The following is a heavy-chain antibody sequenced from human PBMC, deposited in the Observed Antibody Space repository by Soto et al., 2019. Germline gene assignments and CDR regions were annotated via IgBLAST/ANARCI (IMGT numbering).Heavy chain of an antibody. CDR1: GFTFSSYT. CDR2: ISSSGGST. CDR3: AKGWGDY. J-gene: IGHJ4*02. V-gene: IGHV3-23*01. D-gene: IGHD7-27*01. Sequence: EVQLLESGGGLVQPGGSLRLSCAASGFTFSSYTMSWVRQGPGKGLEWVSGISSSGGSTVYADSVKGRFTISRDNFKNTLYLQMNSLRAEYMAVYYCAKGWGDYWGQGTPVTVSS.